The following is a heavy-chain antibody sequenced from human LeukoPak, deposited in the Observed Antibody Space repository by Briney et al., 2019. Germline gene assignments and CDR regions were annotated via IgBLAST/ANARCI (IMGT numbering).Heavy chain of an antibody. CDR2: INPNSGGT. CDR1: GYTFTGYY. D-gene: IGHD4-11*01. CDR3: ARDRTTVTIFDY. Sequence: ASVKVSCKASGYTFTGYYMHWVRQAPGQGLEWMGWINPNSGGTNYAQKFQDRVTVTRDTSISTVYMELHRLRSDDTAVYYCARDRTTVTIFDYWGQGTLVTVSS. J-gene: IGHJ4*02. V-gene: IGHV1-2*02.